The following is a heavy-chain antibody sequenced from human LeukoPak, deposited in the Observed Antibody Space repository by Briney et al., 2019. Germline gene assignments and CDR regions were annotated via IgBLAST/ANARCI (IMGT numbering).Heavy chain of an antibody. J-gene: IGHJ5*02. CDR2: INPNSGGT. Sequence: ASVKVSCKASGYTFTGYYMHCVRQAPGPGLEWMGWINPNSGGTNYAQKFQGRVTMTRDTSISTAYMELSRLRSDDTAVYYCARKDIVVVPAANPWWFDPWGQGTLVTVSS. V-gene: IGHV1-2*02. CDR3: ARKDIVVVPAANPWWFDP. CDR1: GYTFTGYY. D-gene: IGHD2-2*01.